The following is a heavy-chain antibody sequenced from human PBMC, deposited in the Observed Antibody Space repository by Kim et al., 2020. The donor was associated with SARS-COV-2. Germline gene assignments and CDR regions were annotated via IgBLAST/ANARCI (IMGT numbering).Heavy chain of an antibody. D-gene: IGHD6-13*01. J-gene: IGHJ4*02. CDR2: IIPILGIA. V-gene: IGHV1-69*04. CDR1: GGTFSSYA. CDR3: AMHPSYIPIAAAGSGLL. Sequence: SVKVSCKTSGGTFSSYAISWVRQAPGQGLEWMGRIIPILGIANYAQKFQGRVTITADKSTSTAYMELSSLRFEDTAVYYCAMHPSYIPIAAAGSGLLWGQGTLVTVSS.